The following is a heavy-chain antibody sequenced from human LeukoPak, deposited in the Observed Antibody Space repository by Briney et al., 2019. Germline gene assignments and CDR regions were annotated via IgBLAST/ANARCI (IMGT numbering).Heavy chain of an antibody. D-gene: IGHD3-22*01. J-gene: IGHJ5*02. Sequence: SVKVSCKASGGTFSSYAISWVRQTPGQGLEWMGRIIPILGIANYAQKFQGRVTITADKSTSTAYMELSSLRSEDTAVYYCARGQGYYYYDSSGYYESDPWGQGTLVTVSS. CDR1: GGTFSSYA. CDR2: IIPILGIA. V-gene: IGHV1-69*04. CDR3: ARGQGYYYYDSSGYYESDP.